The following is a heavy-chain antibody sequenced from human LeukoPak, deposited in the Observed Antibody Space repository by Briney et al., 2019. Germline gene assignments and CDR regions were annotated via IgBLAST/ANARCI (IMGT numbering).Heavy chain of an antibody. J-gene: IGHJ4*02. CDR3: ARRLSGPLDY. V-gene: IGHV4-39*01. D-gene: IGHD3-16*01. CDR2: IYYSGST. CDR1: GGSISGSSYY. Sequence: SETLSLTCTISGGSISGSSYYWGWIRQPPGKGLEWIGSIYYSGSTYYNPSLKSRVTISVDTSKNQFSLKLSSVTAADTAVYYCARRLSGPLDYWGQGTLVTVSS.